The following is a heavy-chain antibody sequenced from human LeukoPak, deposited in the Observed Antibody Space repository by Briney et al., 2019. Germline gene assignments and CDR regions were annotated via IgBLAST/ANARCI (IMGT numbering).Heavy chain of an antibody. CDR2: IRYDGSNR. CDR3: ARDLGGMIVSGYFDY. J-gene: IGHJ4*02. Sequence: GGSLRLSCAASGFSFSNYGMHWVRQAPGKGLEWVVFIRYDGSNRYYADSVKGRFTISRDNSNNTLYLQMNSLRAEDTAVYYCARDLGGMIVSGYFDYWGQGTLVTVSS. D-gene: IGHD3-22*01. CDR1: GFSFSNYG. V-gene: IGHV3-30*02.